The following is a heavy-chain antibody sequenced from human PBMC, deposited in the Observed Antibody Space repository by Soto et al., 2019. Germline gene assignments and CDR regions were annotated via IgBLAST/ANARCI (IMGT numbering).Heavy chain of an antibody. D-gene: IGHD3-10*01. CDR2: IYPGDSDT. Sequence: GASLKISGEGSGYSVTSYWIGSVRQKPGKGLEWMGIIYPGDSDTRYSPSFQGQVTISADKSISTAYLQWSSLKASDTAMYYCARHITMVRGVAPPSYYYYGMDFWGQGTTVTVSS. J-gene: IGHJ6*02. V-gene: IGHV5-51*01. CDR3: ARHITMVRGVAPPSYYYYGMDF. CDR1: GYSVTSYW.